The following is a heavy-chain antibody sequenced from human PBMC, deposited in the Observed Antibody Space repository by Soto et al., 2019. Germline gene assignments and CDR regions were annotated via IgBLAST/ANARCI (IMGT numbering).Heavy chain of an antibody. CDR2: IIPIFGTV. J-gene: IGHJ6*02. CDR3: AQRCSSSGFPRKYNYAMDV. V-gene: IGHV1-69*01. D-gene: IGHD2-2*01. Sequence: QVQLVQSGAEVKKPGSSVKVSCKASGGTFSNYAIIWLRQAPGQGLEWVGGIIPIFGTVNNAQKFQGRVRITADESTGSASMELSGLRSDDTAVYYCAQRCSSSGFPRKYNYAMDVLGQGTTVTVS. CDR1: GGTFSNYA.